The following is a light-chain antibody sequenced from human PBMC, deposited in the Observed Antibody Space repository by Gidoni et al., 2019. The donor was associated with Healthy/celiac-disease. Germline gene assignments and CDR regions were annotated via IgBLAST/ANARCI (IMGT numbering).Light chain of an antibody. CDR2: YDS. J-gene: IGLJ1*01. CDR3: QVWDSRSDHRV. Sequence: SYVLTQPPSVSVAPGKTARITCGGNNIGSKSVHWYQQKPGQAPVLVIYYDSDRPSGIPERFSGSNSGNTATLTISGVEAGDEADYYCQVWDSRSDHRVFGTGTKVTV. CDR1: NIGSKS. V-gene: IGLV3-21*04.